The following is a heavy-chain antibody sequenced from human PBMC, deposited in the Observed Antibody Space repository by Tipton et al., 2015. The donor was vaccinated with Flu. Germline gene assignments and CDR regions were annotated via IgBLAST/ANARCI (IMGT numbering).Heavy chain of an antibody. CDR1: GGSLSSFY. Sequence: TLSLTCTVSGGSLSSFYWSWIRQPAGKGLEWIGRMYTTGTTKYNPSLKSRVTMSIDTSKEQFSLKLTSVTAADTAVYFCAGGSGSGTYMIFDFWGQGTQVTVSS. J-gene: IGHJ4*02. CDR3: AGGSGSGTYMIFDF. V-gene: IGHV4-4*07. CDR2: MYTTGTT. D-gene: IGHD3-10*01.